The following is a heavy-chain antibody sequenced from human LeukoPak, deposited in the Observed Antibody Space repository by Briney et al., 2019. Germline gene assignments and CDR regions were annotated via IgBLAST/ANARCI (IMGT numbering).Heavy chain of an antibody. CDR2: IKQDGSEK. J-gene: IGHJ4*02. CDR3: ARTFWSGNGYYFEY. CDR1: GFTFSRYW. D-gene: IGHD3-3*01. V-gene: IGHV3-7*04. Sequence: GGSLRLSSSVSGFTFSRYWMSWVRQAPGKGLEWVANIKQDGSEKHYVDSVKGRFTIARDNAKNSLDLQMNGVRAEDTAVYYCARTFWSGNGYYFEYWGQGSLVTVSS.